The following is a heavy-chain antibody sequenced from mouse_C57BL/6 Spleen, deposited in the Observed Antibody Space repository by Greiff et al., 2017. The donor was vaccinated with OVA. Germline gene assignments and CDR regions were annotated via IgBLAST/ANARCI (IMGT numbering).Heavy chain of an antibody. CDR2: INPYNGDT. V-gene: IGHV1-20*01. CDR3: ASQGGYLYAMDY. CDR1: GYSFTGYF. Sequence: DVKLVESGPELVKPGDSVKISCKASGYSFTGYFMNWVMQSHGKSLEWIGRINPYNGDTFYNQKFKGKATLTVDKSSSTAHMELRSLTSEDSAVYYCASQGGYLYAMDYWGQGTSVTVSS. J-gene: IGHJ4*01. D-gene: IGHD2-2*01.